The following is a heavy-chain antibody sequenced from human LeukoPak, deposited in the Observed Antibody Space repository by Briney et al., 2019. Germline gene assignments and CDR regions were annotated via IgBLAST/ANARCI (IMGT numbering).Heavy chain of an antibody. D-gene: IGHD3-10*01. CDR1: GGSFSGYY. CDR2: INHSGST. J-gene: IGHJ6*02. CDR3: AGGHLWFGELLGYYYYYGMDV. Sequence: SETLSLTCAVYGGSFSGYYWSWIRQPPGKGLEWIGEINHSGSTNYNPSLKSRVTISVDTSKNQFSLKLSSVTAADTAVYYCAGGHLWFGELLGYYYYYGMDVWGQGTTVTVSS. V-gene: IGHV4-34*01.